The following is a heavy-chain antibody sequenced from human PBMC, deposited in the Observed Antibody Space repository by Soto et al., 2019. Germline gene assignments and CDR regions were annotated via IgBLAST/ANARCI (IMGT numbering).Heavy chain of an antibody. CDR3: AREQTHSSGYDYYYYYGMDV. J-gene: IGHJ6*02. V-gene: IGHV3-30-3*01. CDR1: GFTFSSYA. CDR2: ISYDGSNK. Sequence: GGSLRLSCAASGFTFSSYAMHWVRQAPGKGLEWVAVISYDGSNKYYADSVKGRFTISRDNSKNTLYLQMNSLRAEDTAVYYCAREQTHSSGYDYYYYYGMDVWGQGTTVTVSS. D-gene: IGHD3-22*01.